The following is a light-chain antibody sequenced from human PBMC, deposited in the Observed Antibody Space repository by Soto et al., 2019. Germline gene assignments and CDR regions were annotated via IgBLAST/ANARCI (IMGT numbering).Light chain of an antibody. CDR2: EVS. Sequence: QSALTQPASVSGSPGQSITISCTGTSSDIGGYNYVSWYQQHPGKAPKLLIYEVSHRPSGVSNRFSGSKYGNTASLTISGLQADDEADYYCSSYSTSSTPFVFGTATKVTVL. V-gene: IGLV2-14*01. J-gene: IGLJ1*01. CDR1: SSDIGGYNY. CDR3: SSYSTSSTPFV.